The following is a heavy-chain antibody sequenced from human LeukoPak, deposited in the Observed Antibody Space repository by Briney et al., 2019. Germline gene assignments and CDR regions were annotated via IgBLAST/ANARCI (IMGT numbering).Heavy chain of an antibody. J-gene: IGHJ5*02. CDR2: IIPIFGTA. D-gene: IGHD3-3*01. Sequence: ASVKVSCKASGGTFSSYAISWVRQAPGQGLEWMGGIIPIFGTANYAQKFQGRVTITADESTSTAYMELSSLRSEDTAVYYCARSPTIFGVVIRNKYNWFDPWGQGTLVTVSS. CDR1: GGTFSSYA. CDR3: ARSPTIFGVVIRNKYNWFDP. V-gene: IGHV1-69*13.